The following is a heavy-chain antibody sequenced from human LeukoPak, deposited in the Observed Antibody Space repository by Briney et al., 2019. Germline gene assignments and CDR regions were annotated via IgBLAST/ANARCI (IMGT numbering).Heavy chain of an antibody. CDR1: GGTFSSTV. J-gene: IGHJ4*02. Sequence: SVKVSCKASGGTFSSTVVSWVRQAPGQGLEWMGGSIPIFGRTNYAQKFQGRVTITTDESTGTAYMEVSSLRSEDTAVYYCARDVFSRDPHYGGPVHDWGQGTLVTVSS. CDR3: ARDVFSRDPHYGGPVHD. CDR2: SIPIFGRT. D-gene: IGHD4/OR15-4a*01. V-gene: IGHV1-69*05.